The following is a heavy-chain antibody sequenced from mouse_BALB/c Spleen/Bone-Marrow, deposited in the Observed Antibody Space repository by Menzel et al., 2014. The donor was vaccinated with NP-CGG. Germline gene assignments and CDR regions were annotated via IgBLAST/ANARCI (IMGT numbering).Heavy chain of an antibody. V-gene: IGHV1S130*01. CDR2: IHPNSGNT. J-gene: IGHJ2*01. D-gene: IGHD2-14*01. CDR3: ARHHRYAYYFDY. Sequence: AQLQQSGSVLVRPGASVRLSCEASGYTFTNSWIHWAKQRPGQGLEWIGDIHPNSGNTNYNEKFKAKATLTVDTSSSTAYVDLSSLTSEDSAVYYCARHHRYAYYFDYWDQGTTLTVSS. CDR1: GYTFTNSW.